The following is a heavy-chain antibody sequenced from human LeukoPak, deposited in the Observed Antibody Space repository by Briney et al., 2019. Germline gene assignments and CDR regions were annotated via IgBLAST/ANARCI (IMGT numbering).Heavy chain of an antibody. V-gene: IGHV5-51*01. Sequence: GESLKISCKGSGYSFTSYWIGWVRQMPGKGLEWMGIIYPGDSDTRYSPSLQGQVTISADKSISTAYLQWSSLKASDTAMYYCARGIYYYGSAYRNNWFDPWGQGTLVTVSS. CDR2: IYPGDSDT. J-gene: IGHJ5*02. D-gene: IGHD3-10*01. CDR1: GYSFTSYW. CDR3: ARGIYYYGSAYRNNWFDP.